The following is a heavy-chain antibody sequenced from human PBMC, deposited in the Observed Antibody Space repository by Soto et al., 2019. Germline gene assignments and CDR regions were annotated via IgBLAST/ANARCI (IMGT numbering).Heavy chain of an antibody. Sequence: PSETLSLTCTVSGGSISSYYWSWIRQPPGKGLEWIGYIYYSGSTNYNPSLKSRVTISVDTSKNQFSLKLSSVTAADTAVYYCARGGVATIPDAFDIWGQGTMVT. D-gene: IGHD5-12*01. J-gene: IGHJ3*02. V-gene: IGHV4-59*01. CDR1: GGSISSYY. CDR3: ARGGVATIPDAFDI. CDR2: IYYSGST.